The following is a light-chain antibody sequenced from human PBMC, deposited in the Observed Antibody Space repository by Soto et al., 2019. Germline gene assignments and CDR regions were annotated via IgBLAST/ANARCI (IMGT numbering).Light chain of an antibody. CDR3: SPYPSSSTRV. Sequence: QSALTQPASVSGSPGQSITISCTGTSSDVGGYNYVSWYQQHPGKAPKLMIYEVSNRPSGVSNRFSGSKSGNTASLTISGLQAEDEAHYYCSPYPSSSTRVFGGGTKLPVL. J-gene: IGLJ3*02. V-gene: IGLV2-14*01. CDR1: SSDVGGYNY. CDR2: EVS.